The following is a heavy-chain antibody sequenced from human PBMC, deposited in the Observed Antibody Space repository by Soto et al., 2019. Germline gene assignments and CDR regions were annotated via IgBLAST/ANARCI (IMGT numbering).Heavy chain of an antibody. Sequence: GGSLRLSCAASGFTFSTYGMHWVRQAPGKGLEWVAIIWYDGTNKYYADSVKGRFTISRDNSKNTLYLQMNSLRAGDTAVYYCAKDVVEMALDYWGQGTLVNVSS. CDR1: GFTFSTYG. J-gene: IGHJ4*02. CDR3: AKDVVEMALDY. V-gene: IGHV3-33*06. CDR2: IWYDGTNK. D-gene: IGHD2-15*01.